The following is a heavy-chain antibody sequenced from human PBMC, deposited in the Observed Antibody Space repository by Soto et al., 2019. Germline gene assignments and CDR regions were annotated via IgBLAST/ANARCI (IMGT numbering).Heavy chain of an antibody. D-gene: IGHD2-2*01. CDR1: GFTFSSYW. CDR2: IKQDGSEK. V-gene: IGHV3-7*05. J-gene: IGHJ4*02. Sequence: GGSLRLSCAASGFTFSSYWMSWVRQAPGKGLEWVANIKQDGSEKYYVDSVKGRFTISRDNAKNSLYPQMNSLRAEDTAVYYCARDLGRSCSSTSCYRGPPNLFDYWGQGTLVTVSS. CDR3: ARDLGRSCSSTSCYRGPPNLFDY.